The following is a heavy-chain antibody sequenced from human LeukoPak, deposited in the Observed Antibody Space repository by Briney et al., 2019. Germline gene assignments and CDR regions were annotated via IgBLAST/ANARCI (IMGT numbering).Heavy chain of an antibody. V-gene: IGHV4-61*02. CDR3: ARGLWFGDENPPYFDY. D-gene: IGHD3-10*01. CDR1: GGSISSGSYY. J-gene: IGHJ4*02. Sequence: SQTLSLTCTVSGGSISSGSYYWSWIRQPAGKGLEWIGRGYTSGSTHYNPSLKSRVTISVDTPKNQFSLKLSSVTAADTAVYYCARGLWFGDENPPYFDYWGQGILVTVSS. CDR2: GYTSGST.